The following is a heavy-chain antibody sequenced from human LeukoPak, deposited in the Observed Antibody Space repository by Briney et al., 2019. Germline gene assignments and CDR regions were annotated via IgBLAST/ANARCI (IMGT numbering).Heavy chain of an antibody. Sequence: ASVKVSCKASGYTFTGYYMHWVRQAPGRGLEWMGWINPNSGGTNYAQKFQGRVTMTRDTSISTAYMELSRLRSDDTAVYYCARGPPLIAVAGTSPPDMDVWGKGTTVTISS. D-gene: IGHD6-19*01. CDR1: GYTFTGYY. CDR3: ARGPPLIAVAGTSPPDMDV. V-gene: IGHV1-2*02. J-gene: IGHJ6*03. CDR2: INPNSGGT.